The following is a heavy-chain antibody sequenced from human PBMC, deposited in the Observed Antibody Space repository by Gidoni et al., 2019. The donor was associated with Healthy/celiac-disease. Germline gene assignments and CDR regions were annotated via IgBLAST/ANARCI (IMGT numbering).Heavy chain of an antibody. Sequence: EVQLVESGGGLVLPGRSLRLSCAASGFPFEDYAMHWVRQAPGKGLEWVSGISWNTGIIGYADSVKGRFTISRDNAKNSLYLQMNSLRAEDTALYYCAKDGHSSSWYIDYWGQGTLVTVSS. CDR1: GFPFEDYA. CDR3: AKDGHSSSWYIDY. J-gene: IGHJ4*02. V-gene: IGHV3-9*01. D-gene: IGHD6-13*01. CDR2: ISWNTGII.